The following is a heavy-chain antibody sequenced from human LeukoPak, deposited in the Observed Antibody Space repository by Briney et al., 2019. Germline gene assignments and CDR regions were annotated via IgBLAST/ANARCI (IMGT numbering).Heavy chain of an antibody. CDR2: IYHSGGT. CDR1: GYSISSGYY. D-gene: IGHD4-17*01. J-gene: IGHJ4*02. V-gene: IGHV4-38-2*01. Sequence: KSSETLSLTCAVSGYSISSGYYWGWIRQPPGKGLEWIGSIYHSGGTYYNPSLKSRVTISVDTSKNQFSLKLSSVTAADTAVYYCARLIISYGRFDYWGQGTLVTVSS. CDR3: ARLIISYGRFDY.